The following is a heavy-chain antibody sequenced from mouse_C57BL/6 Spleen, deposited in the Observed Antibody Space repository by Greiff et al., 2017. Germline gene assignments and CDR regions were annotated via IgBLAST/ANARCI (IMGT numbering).Heavy chain of an antibody. V-gene: IGHV5-6*01. D-gene: IGHD2-4*01. CDR2: ISSGGSYT. J-gene: IGHJ1*03. CDR1: GFTFSSYG. CDR3: ARRDYDYDGWYFDV. Sequence: DVQLVESGGDLVKPGGSLKLSCAASGFTFSSYGMSWVRQTPDKRLEWVATISSGGSYTYYPDSVKGRFTISRDNAKNTLYLQMSSLKSEDTAMYYCARRDYDYDGWYFDVWGTGTTVTVSS.